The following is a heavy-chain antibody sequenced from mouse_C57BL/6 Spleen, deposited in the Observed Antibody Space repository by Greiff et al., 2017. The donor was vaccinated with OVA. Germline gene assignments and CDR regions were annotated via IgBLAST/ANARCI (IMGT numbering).Heavy chain of an antibody. CDR1: GYTFTSYW. CDR2: IDPSDSYT. CDR3: ARVLRTWLAY. D-gene: IGHD1-1*01. Sequence: QVQLQQPGAELVKPGASVKLSCKASGYTFTSYWMQWVKQRPGQGLEWIGEIDPSDSYTNYNQKFKGKATLTVDTSSSTAYMQLSSLTSEDSAVYYCARVLRTWLAYWGQGTLVTVSA. V-gene: IGHV1-50*01. J-gene: IGHJ3*01.